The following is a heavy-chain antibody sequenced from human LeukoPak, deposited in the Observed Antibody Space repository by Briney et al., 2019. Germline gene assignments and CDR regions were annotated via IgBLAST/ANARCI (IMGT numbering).Heavy chain of an antibody. Sequence: GASVKVSYKASGYTFTSSYMHWVRQAPGQGLEWMGVINPSGGSTSYAQKFQGRVTMTRDTSTSTVYMELSSLRSEDTAVYYCARDLLGTSFDPWGQGTLVTVSS. CDR2: INPSGGST. D-gene: IGHD1-7*01. J-gene: IGHJ5*02. V-gene: IGHV1-46*01. CDR1: GYTFTSSY. CDR3: ARDLLGTSFDP.